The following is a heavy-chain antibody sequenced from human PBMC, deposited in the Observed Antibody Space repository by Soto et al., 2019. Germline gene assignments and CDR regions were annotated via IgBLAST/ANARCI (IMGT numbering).Heavy chain of an antibody. CDR3: AKETVDTAMVAYYYYYGMDV. J-gene: IGHJ6*02. CDR1: GFTFSSYG. V-gene: IGHV3-30*18. Sequence: SGGSLRLSXAASGFTFSSYGMHWVRQAPGKGLEWVAVISYDGSNKYYADSVKGRFTISRDNSKNTLYLQMNSLRAEDTAVYYCAKETVDTAMVAYYYYYGMDVWGQGTTVTVSS. CDR2: ISYDGSNK. D-gene: IGHD5-18*01.